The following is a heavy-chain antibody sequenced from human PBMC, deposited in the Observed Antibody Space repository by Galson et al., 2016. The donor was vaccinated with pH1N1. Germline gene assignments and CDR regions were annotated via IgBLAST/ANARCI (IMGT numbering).Heavy chain of an antibody. J-gene: IGHJ3*02. D-gene: IGHD6-19*01. CDR1: GFIFSSYA. CDR2: ISSNGGST. V-gene: IGHV3-64*01. Sequence: SLRLSCAASGFIFSSYAMHWVRQAPGKGLEYVSAISSNGGSTYYANSVKGSFTISRDNSKNTLYLEMGSLRAEDMALYYCARGEESYSSGGDAFHIWGQGTMGTVSS. CDR3: ARGEESYSSGGDAFHI.